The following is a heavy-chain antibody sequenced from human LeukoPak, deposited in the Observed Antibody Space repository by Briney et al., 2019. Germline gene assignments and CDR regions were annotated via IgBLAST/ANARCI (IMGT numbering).Heavy chain of an antibody. V-gene: IGHV3-21*06. CDR3: ARDYDVLVSALDC. J-gene: IGHJ4*02. D-gene: IGHD2/OR15-2a*01. CDR2: ISSSSISI. Sequence: GGSLRLSCAASGFTFRRYNMHWVRLVPGKGLEWVASISSSSISISYADSVTGRFTISRDNARNFLYLQMNSLRDADTAMYYCARDYDVLVSALDCWGQGILVTVSS. CDR1: GFTFRRYN.